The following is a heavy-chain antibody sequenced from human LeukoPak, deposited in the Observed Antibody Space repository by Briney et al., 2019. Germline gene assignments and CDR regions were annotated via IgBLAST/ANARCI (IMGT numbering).Heavy chain of an antibody. J-gene: IGHJ4*02. CDR1: GYTFTGYF. V-gene: IGHV1-18*04. CDR2: ISDYNGKT. D-gene: IGHD3-10*01. CDR3: ARDYRDVLLWFGELSK. Sequence: ASVKVSCKASGYTFTGYFIHWVRQAPGQGLEWMGWISDYNGKTNYAQKLQGRVTMTTDTSTSTAYMELRSLRSDDTAVYYCARDYRDVLLWFGELSKWGQGTLVTVSS.